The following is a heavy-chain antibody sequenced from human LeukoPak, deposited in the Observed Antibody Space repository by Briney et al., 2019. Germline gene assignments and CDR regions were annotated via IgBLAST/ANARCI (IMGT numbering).Heavy chain of an antibody. D-gene: IGHD4/OR15-4a*01. CDR3: ARVVGAPDP. CDR2: VNLKSGNT. J-gene: IGHJ5*02. CDR1: GYTFTRYD. V-gene: IGHV1-8*03. Sequence: GASVKVSCKASGYTFTRYDINWVRQATGQGLEWMGWVNLKSGNTGSAQKFQGRVTITRDTSINTAYMELSSLRPEDTGLYYCARVVGAPDPGAQGPLVTVPS.